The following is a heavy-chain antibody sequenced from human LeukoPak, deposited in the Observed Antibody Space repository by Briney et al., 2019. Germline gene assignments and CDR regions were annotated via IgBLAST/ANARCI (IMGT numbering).Heavy chain of an antibody. V-gene: IGHV3-20*04. CDR1: GSTFDDYG. CDR3: AKFRADSSGWPFDY. Sequence: GGSLRLSCAASGSTFDDYGMSWVRQVPGKGLEWVSGISWNGGSKGYAASVKGRFTTSRDNAKNSLYLQMNSLRAEDTAIYYCAKFRADSSGWPFDYWGQGTLVTVSS. J-gene: IGHJ4*02. CDR2: ISWNGGSK. D-gene: IGHD6-19*01.